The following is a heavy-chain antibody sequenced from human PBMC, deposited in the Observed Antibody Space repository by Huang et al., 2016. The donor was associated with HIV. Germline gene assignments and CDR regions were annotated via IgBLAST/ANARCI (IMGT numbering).Heavy chain of an antibody. V-gene: IGHV4-59*11. CDR2: LFYSGST. Sequence: QVLVQESGPGLATPSETLSLTCTVSGGSISSHHWSWIRQAQGKGLEGSGTLFYSGSTEPYPSLTGRVTISVDTSKNQISLGLASVTAADSAVYFCARVARGPNWYFDLWGRGTLVTVSS. CDR1: GGSISSHH. CDR3: ARVARGPNWYFDL. J-gene: IGHJ2*01. D-gene: IGHD2-15*01.